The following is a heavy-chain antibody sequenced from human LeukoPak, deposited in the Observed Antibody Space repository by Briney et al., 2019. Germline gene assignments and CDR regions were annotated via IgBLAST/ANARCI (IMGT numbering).Heavy chain of an antibody. Sequence: SETLSLTCTVSGYSISSGYYWGWIRQPPGKGLEWIGSIYHSGNTYYSPSLKSRVTISVDTSKNQFSLKLNSVTAADTAVYYCARHGGAVAASDFQHWGQGTLVTVSS. CDR3: ARHGGAVAASDFQH. V-gene: IGHV4-38-2*02. D-gene: IGHD6-19*01. CDR2: IYHSGNT. J-gene: IGHJ1*01. CDR1: GYSISSGYY.